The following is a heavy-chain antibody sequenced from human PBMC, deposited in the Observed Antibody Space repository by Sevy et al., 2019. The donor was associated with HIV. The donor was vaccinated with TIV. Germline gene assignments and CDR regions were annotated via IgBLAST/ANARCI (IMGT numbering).Heavy chain of an antibody. CDR2: ISYDGSNK. CDR1: GFTFSSYA. Sequence: GGSLRLSCAASGFTFSSYAMHWVRQAPGKGLEWVAVISYDGSNKYYADSVKGRFTISRDNSKNSLYLQMNSLRAEDTAVYYCAREHYDILTGLNWFDPWGQGTLVTVSS. V-gene: IGHV3-30-3*01. D-gene: IGHD3-9*01. CDR3: AREHYDILTGLNWFDP. J-gene: IGHJ5*02.